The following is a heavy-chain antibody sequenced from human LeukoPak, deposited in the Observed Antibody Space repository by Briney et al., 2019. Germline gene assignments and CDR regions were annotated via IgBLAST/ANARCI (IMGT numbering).Heavy chain of an antibody. D-gene: IGHD6-13*01. Sequence: ASVKVSCKASGYTFTGYYMHWVRQAPGQGLEWMGWINPNSGGTNYAQKFQGRVTMTRDTSISTAYMELSRLRSDDTAVYYCAILAAAGYEYYFDYWGQGTLATVCS. J-gene: IGHJ4*02. V-gene: IGHV1-2*02. CDR1: GYTFTGYY. CDR3: AILAAAGYEYYFDY. CDR2: INPNSGGT.